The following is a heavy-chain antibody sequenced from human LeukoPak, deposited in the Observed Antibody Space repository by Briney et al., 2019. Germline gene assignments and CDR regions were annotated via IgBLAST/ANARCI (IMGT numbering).Heavy chain of an antibody. Sequence: PGGSLRLSCAASGFTFSSYAMSWVRQAPGKGLEWVSTVSGSGGSTNYADSVKGHFTISRDNSKNTLYLQMNSLRAEDTAVYYCAKGASGGGTYKYYWGQGALVTVSS. CDR2: VSGSGGST. V-gene: IGHV3-23*01. CDR3: AKGASGGGTYKYY. D-gene: IGHD2-15*01. J-gene: IGHJ4*02. CDR1: GFTFSSYA.